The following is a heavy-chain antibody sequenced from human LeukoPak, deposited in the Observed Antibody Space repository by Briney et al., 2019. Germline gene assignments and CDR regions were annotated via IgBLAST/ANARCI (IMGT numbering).Heavy chain of an antibody. CDR3: ARDQGDLPTIFGALATSNNWFDP. D-gene: IGHD3-3*01. J-gene: IGHJ5*02. CDR1: GFTFSSYE. CDR2: ISSGGNTI. V-gene: IGHV3-48*03. Sequence: PGGSLRLSCAASGFTFSSYEMNWVRQAPGKGLEWVSYISSGGNTIYYADSVKGRFTISRDNAKNSLHLQMNSLRSEDTAVYYCARDQGDLPTIFGALATSNNWFDPWGQGTLVTVSS.